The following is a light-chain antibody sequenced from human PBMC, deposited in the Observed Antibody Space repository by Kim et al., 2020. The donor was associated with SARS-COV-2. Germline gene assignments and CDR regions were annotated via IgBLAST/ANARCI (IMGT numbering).Light chain of an antibody. CDR1: QDISNY. J-gene: IGKJ2*01. CDR2: DAS. CDR3: QQYDNLARYT. Sequence: DIQMTQSPSSLSASVGDRVTITCQASQDISNYLNWYQQKPGKAPKLLIYDASNLETGVPSRFSGSGSGTDFTFTISSLQPEDIAIYYCQQYDNLARYTFGQGTKLEI. V-gene: IGKV1-33*01.